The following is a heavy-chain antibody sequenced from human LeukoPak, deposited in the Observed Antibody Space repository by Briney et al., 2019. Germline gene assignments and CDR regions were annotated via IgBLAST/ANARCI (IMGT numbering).Heavy chain of an antibody. V-gene: IGHV3-11*01. CDR2: ISSSGSTI. Sequence: KPGGSLRLSCAASGFTFSDYYMSWIRQAPGKGLEWVSYISSSGSTIYYAASVKGRFTISRDNAKNSLYLQMNSLRAEDTAVYYCAWWYYYDSSGYPNDAFDIWGQGTMVTVSS. J-gene: IGHJ3*02. D-gene: IGHD3-22*01. CDR1: GFTFSDYY. CDR3: AWWYYYDSSGYPNDAFDI.